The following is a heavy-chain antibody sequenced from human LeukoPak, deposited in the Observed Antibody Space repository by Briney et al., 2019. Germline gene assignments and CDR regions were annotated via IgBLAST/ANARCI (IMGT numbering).Heavy chain of an antibody. J-gene: IGHJ6*04. V-gene: IGHV3-23*01. CDR1: GFTFNIHA. CDR3: AELGITMIGGV. Sequence: PGGSLRLSCAASGFTFNIHAMSWVRQAPGKGLEWVSAISASGGSTYYADSVKGRFTISRDNAKNSLYLQMNSLRAEDTAVYYCAELGITMIGGVWGKGTTVTISS. CDR2: ISASGGST. D-gene: IGHD3-10*02.